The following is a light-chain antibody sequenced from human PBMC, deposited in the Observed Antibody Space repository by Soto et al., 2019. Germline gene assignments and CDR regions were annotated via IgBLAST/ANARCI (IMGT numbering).Light chain of an antibody. CDR3: SSYAGNNNVV. CDR2: EVS. CDR1: SSDIGRYNF. V-gene: IGLV2-8*01. Sequence: QLVLTQPPSASGSSGQSVTISCTGTSSDIGRYNFVSWYRQHPGKAPKLMLYEVSKRPSGVPDRFSGSKSGNTASLTVSGLQAEDEADYHCSSYAGNNNVVFGGGTKLTVL. J-gene: IGLJ2*01.